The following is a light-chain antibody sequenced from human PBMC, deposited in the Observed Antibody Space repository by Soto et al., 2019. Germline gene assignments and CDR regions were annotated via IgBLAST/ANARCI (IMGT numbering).Light chain of an antibody. Sequence: EIVLTQSPGTLSLSPGERATLSCRASQSVSSSYLAWYQQKPGQAPRLLIYGASSRATGIPDRFSGSGSGTDFTLTISSLEPEAFAVYDCQQYGSSPVTFGPGTKVDIK. V-gene: IGKV3-20*01. CDR2: GAS. CDR1: QSVSSSY. CDR3: QQYGSSPVT. J-gene: IGKJ3*01.